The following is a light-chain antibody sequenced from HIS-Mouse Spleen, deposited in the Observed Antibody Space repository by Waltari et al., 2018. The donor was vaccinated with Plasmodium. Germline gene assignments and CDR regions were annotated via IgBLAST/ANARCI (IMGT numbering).Light chain of an antibody. CDR1: SSHVGRSND. V-gene: IGLV2-14*03. Sequence: SALTQPASVSGSPGQSSTLSRTGTSSHVGRSNDVSWYQQHPGKDHKLMIYDVSNRPSGVANRFSGSKSGNTASLTISGLQAEDEADYYCSSYTSSSTLVFGGGTKLTVL. CDR3: SSYTSSSTLV. CDR2: DVS. J-gene: IGLJ2*01.